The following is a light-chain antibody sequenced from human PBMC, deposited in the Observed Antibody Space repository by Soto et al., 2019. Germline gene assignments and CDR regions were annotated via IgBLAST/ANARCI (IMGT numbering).Light chain of an antibody. J-gene: IGKJ4*01. Sequence: EIVLTQSPATLSLSPGETATLSCRASQSVSSFLAWYRQKPGQAPRLLISDASNRATGIPARFSGSGSGTDFTLTISGLEPEDFAVYYCQQRSNWPPTFGGGTKVEIK. CDR1: QSVSSF. CDR3: QQRSNWPPT. V-gene: IGKV3-11*01. CDR2: DAS.